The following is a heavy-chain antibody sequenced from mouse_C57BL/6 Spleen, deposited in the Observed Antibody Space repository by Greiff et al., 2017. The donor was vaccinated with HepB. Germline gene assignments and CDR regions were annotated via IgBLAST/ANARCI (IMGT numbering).Heavy chain of an antibody. V-gene: IGHV5-17*01. CDR3: ARGLPGTRVYAMGY. J-gene: IGHJ4*01. D-gene: IGHD4-1*01. CDR1: GFTFSDYG. CDR2: ISSGSSTI. Sequence: EVMLVESGGGLVKPGGSLKLSCAASGFTFSDYGMHWVRQAPEKGLEWVAYISSGSSTIYYTDTVKGRFTISRDNAKNTLFLQMTSLRSEDTAMYYCARGLPGTRVYAMGYWGRGTSVTVSS.